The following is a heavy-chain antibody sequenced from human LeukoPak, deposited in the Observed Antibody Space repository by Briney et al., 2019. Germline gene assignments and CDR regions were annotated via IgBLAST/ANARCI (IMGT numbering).Heavy chain of an antibody. CDR3: AKDPVRGVVLIPKYFQD. D-gene: IGHD3-10*01. J-gene: IGHJ1*01. V-gene: IGHV4-39*07. CDR1: GGSISSSSYY. CDR2: IYYSGST. Sequence: SETLSLTCTVSGGSISSSSYYWGWIRQPPGKGLEWIGSIYYSGSTYYNPSLKSRVTISVDTSKNQFSLKLSSVTAADTAVYYCAKDPVRGVVLIPKYFQDWGQGILVTVSS.